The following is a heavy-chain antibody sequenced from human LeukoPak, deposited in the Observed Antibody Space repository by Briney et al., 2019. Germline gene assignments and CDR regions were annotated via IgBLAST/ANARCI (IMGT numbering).Heavy chain of an antibody. CDR2: IIPIFGTA. V-gene: IGHV1-69*13. CDR1: GGTFSSYA. D-gene: IGHD6-19*01. CDR3: ARSGYSSGSVDY. Sequence: GASVKVSCKASGGTFSSYAISWVRQAPGQGLEWMGGIIPIFGTANYAQKFQGRVTITADESTSTAYMELSSLRSEDTAVYYCARSGYSSGSVDYWGQGTLVTVSS. J-gene: IGHJ4*02.